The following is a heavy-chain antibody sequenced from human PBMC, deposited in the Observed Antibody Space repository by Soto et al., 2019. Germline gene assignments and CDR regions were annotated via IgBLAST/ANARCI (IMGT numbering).Heavy chain of an antibody. CDR3: ATGATFPNNDY. CDR1: GFTFSSYG. Sequence: GGSLRLSCAASGFTFSSYGMHWVRQSPGKGLEWVAVISYDGSNKYYADSVKGRFTISRDNSKNTLYLQMNSLRAEDTAVYYCATGATFPNNDYWGQGTLVTVSS. D-gene: IGHD1-26*01. CDR2: ISYDGSNK. V-gene: IGHV3-30*03. J-gene: IGHJ4*02.